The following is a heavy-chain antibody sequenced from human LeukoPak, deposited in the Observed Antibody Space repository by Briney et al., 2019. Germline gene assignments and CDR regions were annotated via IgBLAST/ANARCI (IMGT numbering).Heavy chain of an antibody. D-gene: IGHD4/OR15-4a*01. CDR2: IKSKIEGGTT. J-gene: IGHJ4*02. V-gene: IGHV3-15*01. CDR3: SSNMVE. Sequence: GGSLRLSCAASGFTFSHAWMSWVRQAPGKGLEWVGRIKSKIEGGTTEYAAPVKGRFTISRDDSKNTLYLQMNSLKTEDTAVYYCSSNMVEWGQGTLVTVSS. CDR1: GFTFSHAW.